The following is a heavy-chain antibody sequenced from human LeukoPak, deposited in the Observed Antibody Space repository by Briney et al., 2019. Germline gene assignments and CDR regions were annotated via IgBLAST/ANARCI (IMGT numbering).Heavy chain of an antibody. J-gene: IGHJ4*02. V-gene: IGHV4-59*01. CDR2: IYYSGST. CDR3: ARGDTWIPLDY. Sequence: SETLSLTCTVSGGSISSYYWSWIRQPPGKGLEWIGYIYYSGSTNYNPSLKSRVTISVDTSKNQFSLKPSSVTAADTAVYYCARGDTWIPLDYWGQGTLVTVSS. D-gene: IGHD5-18*01. CDR1: GGSISSYY.